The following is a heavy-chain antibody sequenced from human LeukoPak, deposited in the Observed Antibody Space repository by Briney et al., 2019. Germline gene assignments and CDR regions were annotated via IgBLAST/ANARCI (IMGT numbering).Heavy chain of an antibody. CDR1: GGSVSSGSYY. CDR2: IYYSGST. V-gene: IGHV4-61*01. CDR3: ARRNDFDI. J-gene: IGHJ3*02. Sequence: PSETLSLTCTVSGGSVSSGSYYWSWIRQPPGKGLEWIGYIYYSGSTNYKPSLKSRVTISADTSKNQFSLKLTSVTAADTAIYYCARRNDFDIWGQGTMVTVSS.